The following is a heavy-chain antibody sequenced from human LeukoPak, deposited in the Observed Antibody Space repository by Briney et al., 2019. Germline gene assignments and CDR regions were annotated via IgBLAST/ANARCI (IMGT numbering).Heavy chain of an antibody. Sequence: SETLSLTCTVSGGPISSYYWSWIRQPPGKGLEWVGYIYYSGSTNYNPSLKSRVTISVDTSKNQFSLKLSSVTAADTAVYYCASIDYYFWSGSHYFDYWGQGTLVTVSS. D-gene: IGHD3-3*01. CDR2: IYYSGST. V-gene: IGHV4-59*01. J-gene: IGHJ4*02. CDR3: ASIDYYFWSGSHYFDY. CDR1: GGPISSYY.